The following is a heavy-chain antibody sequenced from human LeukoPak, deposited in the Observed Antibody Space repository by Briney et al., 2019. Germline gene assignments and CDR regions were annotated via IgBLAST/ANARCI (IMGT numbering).Heavy chain of an antibody. CDR3: ARDFYHSSSWPRPFDY. CDR2: IRNDGTNQ. V-gene: IGHV3-30*02. Sequence: PGGSLRLSCAASGFSFSRYGLHWVRQAPGKGLEWVAFIRNDGTNQFYADSVKGRFTISRDNSKKTLSLQMNSLRAGDTAVYYCARDFYHSSSWPRPFDYWGQGTLVTVSS. CDR1: GFSFSRYG. D-gene: IGHD6-13*01. J-gene: IGHJ4*02.